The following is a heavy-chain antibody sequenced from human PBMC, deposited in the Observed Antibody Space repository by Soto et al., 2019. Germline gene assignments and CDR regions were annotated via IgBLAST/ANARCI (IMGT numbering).Heavy chain of an antibody. CDR2: VNHSGST. CDR3: ARVPSP. J-gene: IGHJ5*02. Sequence: SVTMCVTCTVDGGTFSGYYWSWIRQPPGKGLEWIGEVNHSGSTYYNPSLKSRVTISIDRSKNQFSLKLSSVTAADTAVYYCARVPSPWGQGTLVTVSS. CDR1: GGTFSGYY. V-gene: IGHV4-34*01.